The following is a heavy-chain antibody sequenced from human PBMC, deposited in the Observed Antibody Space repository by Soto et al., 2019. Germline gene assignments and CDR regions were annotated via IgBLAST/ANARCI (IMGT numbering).Heavy chain of an antibody. J-gene: IGHJ4*02. Sequence: ASVKVSCKASGYTFTSYSIHWVRQAPGQGLEWIGWINTDNGDAKYSQKFQGRVTVTRDTSATTAYMEVSSLRSEDTAVYYCARDQGYVGYRGLGNLLTVSS. CDR3: ARDQGYVGY. V-gene: IGHV1-3*04. CDR1: GYTFTSYS. CDR2: INTDNGDA. D-gene: IGHD2-15*01.